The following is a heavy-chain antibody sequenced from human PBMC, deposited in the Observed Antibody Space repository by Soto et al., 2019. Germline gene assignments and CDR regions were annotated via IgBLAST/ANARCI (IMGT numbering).Heavy chain of an antibody. CDR3: AKPGPVAGPPERQPDYYYGMDV. V-gene: IGHV3-23*01. Sequence: LRLSCAASGFTFSSYAMSWVRQAPGKGLEWVSAISGSGGSTYYADSVKGRFTISRDNSKNTLYLQMNSLRAEDTAVYYCAKPGPVAGPPERQPDYYYGMDVWGQGTTVTVSS. D-gene: IGHD6-19*01. CDR2: ISGSGGST. CDR1: GFTFSSYA. J-gene: IGHJ6*02.